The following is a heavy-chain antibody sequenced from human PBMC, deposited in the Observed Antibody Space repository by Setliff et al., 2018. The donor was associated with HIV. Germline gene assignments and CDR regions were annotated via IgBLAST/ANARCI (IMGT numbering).Heavy chain of an antibody. CDR2: INHSGNT. Sequence: SETLSLTCAVYGGSFSGYWSWIRQSPGKGLEWLGEINHSGNTHYDPSLKSRVTISVDPSKNQVSLRLSSVTAADTAVYYCARLGSHCKNAFCPPYWGQGTLVTVSS. CDR1: GGSFSGY. V-gene: IGHV4-34*01. J-gene: IGHJ4*02. CDR3: ARLGSHCKNAFCPPY. D-gene: IGHD2-15*01.